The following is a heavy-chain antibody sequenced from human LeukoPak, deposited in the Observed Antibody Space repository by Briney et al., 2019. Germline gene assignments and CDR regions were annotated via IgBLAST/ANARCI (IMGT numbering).Heavy chain of an antibody. V-gene: IGHV1-69*04. CDR1: GGTFSSYA. J-gene: IGHJ4*02. CDR3: ARGGYYYDSNYFDY. D-gene: IGHD3-22*01. Sequence: GASVKVSCKASGGTFSSYAISWVRQAPGQGLEWMGRVILILGIANYAQKFQGRVTITADKSTSTAYMELSSLRSEDTAVYYCARGGYYYDSNYFDYWGQGTLVTVSS. CDR2: VILILGIA.